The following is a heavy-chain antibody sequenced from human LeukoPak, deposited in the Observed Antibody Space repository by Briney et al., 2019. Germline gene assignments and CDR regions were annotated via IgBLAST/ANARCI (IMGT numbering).Heavy chain of an antibody. D-gene: IGHD5-18*01. J-gene: IGHJ3*02. V-gene: IGHV4-59*01. CDR2: IYYSGST. Sequence: SETLSLTCTVSGGSISSYYWSWIRQPPGKGLEWIGYIYYSGSTNYNPSLKSRVTISVDTSKNQFSLKLSSVTAADTAVYYCARDLFRDTAMGNDAFDIWGQGTMVTVSS. CDR1: GGSISSYY. CDR3: ARDLFRDTAMGNDAFDI.